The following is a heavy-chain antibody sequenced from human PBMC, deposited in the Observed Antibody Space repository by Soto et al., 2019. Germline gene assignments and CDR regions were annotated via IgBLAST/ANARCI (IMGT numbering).Heavy chain of an antibody. D-gene: IGHD3-22*01. Sequence: SETLSLTCTVSGGSISSSSYYWGWIRQPPGKGLEWIGSIYYSGSTYYNPSLKSRVTISVDTSKNQFSLKLSSVTAADTAVYYCAREYYYDSSGYYYYYYYYGMDVWGQGTTVTVSS. CDR1: GGSISSSSYY. V-gene: IGHV4-39*02. CDR2: IYYSGST. J-gene: IGHJ6*02. CDR3: AREYYYDSSGYYYYYYYYGMDV.